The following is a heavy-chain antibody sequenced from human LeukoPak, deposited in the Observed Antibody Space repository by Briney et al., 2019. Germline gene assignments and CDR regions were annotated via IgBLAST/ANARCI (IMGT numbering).Heavy chain of an antibody. CDR3: ARSSRLDNFWFDP. D-gene: IGHD1-1*01. CDR2: ISSSSSYI. J-gene: IGHJ5*02. V-gene: IGHV3-21*01. CDR1: GFTFSSYA. Sequence: GGSLRLSCAASGFTFSSYAMSWVRQAPGKGLEWVSSISSSSSYIYYADSVKGRFTISRDNAKNSLYLQMNSLRAEDTAVYYCARSSRLDNFWFDPWGQGTLVTVSS.